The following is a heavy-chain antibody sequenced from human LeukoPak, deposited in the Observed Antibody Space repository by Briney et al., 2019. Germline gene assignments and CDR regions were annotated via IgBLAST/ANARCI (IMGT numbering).Heavy chain of an antibody. CDR3: ARVPLYCSGGSCYSGGAFDI. D-gene: IGHD2-15*01. CDR1: GGSIRSSYYY. Sequence: PSETLSLTCTVSGGSIRSSYYYWGWIRQPPGKGLEWIGSIYDSGSTYYNPSLKSRVTISVDTSKNQFSLKLSSVTAADTAVYYCARVPLYCSGGSCYSGGAFDIWGQGTMVTVSS. V-gene: IGHV4-39*07. CDR2: IYDSGST. J-gene: IGHJ3*02.